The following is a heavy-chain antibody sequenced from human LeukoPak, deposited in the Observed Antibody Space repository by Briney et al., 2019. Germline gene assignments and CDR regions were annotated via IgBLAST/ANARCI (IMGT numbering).Heavy chain of an antibody. CDR2: IYYSGST. CDR1: GGSISSSSYY. CDR3: ARGRPYSGGYHLDY. Sequence: PSETLSLTCTVSGGSISSSSYYWGWIRQPPGKGLEWIGSIYYSGSTYYNPSLKSRVTISVDTSKNQFSLKLSSVTAADTAVYYCARGRPYSGGYHLDYWGQGTLVTVSA. J-gene: IGHJ4*02. V-gene: IGHV4-39*01. D-gene: IGHD1-26*01.